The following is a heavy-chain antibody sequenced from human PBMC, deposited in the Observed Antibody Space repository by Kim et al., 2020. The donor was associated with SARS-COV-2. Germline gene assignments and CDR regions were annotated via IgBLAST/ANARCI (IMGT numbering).Heavy chain of an antibody. CDR3: ATEGYGSGSWVLNY. D-gene: IGHD3-10*01. J-gene: IGHJ4*02. CDR1: GYTLTELS. V-gene: IGHV1-24*01. CDR2: FDPEDGET. Sequence: ASVKVSCKVSGYTLTELSMHWVRQAPGKGLEWMGGFDPEDGETIYAQKFQGRVTMTEDTSTDTAYMELSSLRSEDTAVYYCATEGYGSGSWVLNYWGQGTLVTVSS.